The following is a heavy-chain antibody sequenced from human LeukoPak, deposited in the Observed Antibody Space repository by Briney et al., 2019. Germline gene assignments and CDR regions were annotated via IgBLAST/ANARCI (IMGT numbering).Heavy chain of an antibody. V-gene: IGHV4-38-2*02. CDR2: IYHSGST. CDR1: GYSISSGYY. Sequence: PSETLSLTYTVSGYSISSGYYWGWIRQPPGKGLEWIGSIYHSGSTYYNPSLKSRVTISVDTSKNQFSLKLTSVSAADTAVYYCARGGSGYYHGSGSYYTNPFDPWGQGTLVTVSS. J-gene: IGHJ5*02. CDR3: ARGGSGYYHGSGSYYTNPFDP. D-gene: IGHD3-10*01.